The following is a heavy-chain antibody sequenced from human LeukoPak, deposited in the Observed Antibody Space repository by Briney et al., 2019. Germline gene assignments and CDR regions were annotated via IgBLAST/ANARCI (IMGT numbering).Heavy chain of an antibody. CDR3: ARARWITMIRRSPTGNWFDP. J-gene: IGHJ5*02. CDR2: INTNTGNP. Sequence: ASVKVSCKASGYTFTSYAMNWVRQAPGQGLEWMGWINTNTGNPTYAQGFTGRFVFSLDTSVSTAYLQISSLKAEDTAVYYCARARWITMIRRSPTGNWFDPWGQGTLVTVSS. V-gene: IGHV7-4-1*02. D-gene: IGHD3-22*01. CDR1: GYTFTSYA.